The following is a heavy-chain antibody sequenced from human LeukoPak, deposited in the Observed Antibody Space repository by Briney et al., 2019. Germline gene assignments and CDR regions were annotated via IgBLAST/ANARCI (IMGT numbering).Heavy chain of an antibody. CDR3: ARTRFLEWDY. CDR2: IYYSGST. J-gene: IGHJ4*02. V-gene: IGHV4-39*01. CDR1: GGSISSSSYY. D-gene: IGHD3-3*01. Sequence: SETLSLTCTVSGGSISSSSYYWGWIRQPPGKGLEWIGSIYYSGSTYYNPSLKSRVTISVDTSKNQFSLKLSSVTAADTAVYYCARTRFLEWDYWGQGTLVTVSS.